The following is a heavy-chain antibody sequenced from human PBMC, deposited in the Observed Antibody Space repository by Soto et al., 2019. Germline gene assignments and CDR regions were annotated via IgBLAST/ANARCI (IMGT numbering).Heavy chain of an antibody. D-gene: IGHD4-17*01. Sequence: GSGPTLVNPTQTLTLTCTFSGFSLSTSGMCVSWIRQPPGKALEWLARIDWDDDKYYSTSLKTRLTISKDTSKNQVVLTMTNMDPVDTATYYCARIGVDYGDYMSFDYWGQGTLVTVSS. CDR1: GFSLSTSGMC. CDR2: IDWDDDK. CDR3: ARIGVDYGDYMSFDY. J-gene: IGHJ4*02. V-gene: IGHV2-70*11.